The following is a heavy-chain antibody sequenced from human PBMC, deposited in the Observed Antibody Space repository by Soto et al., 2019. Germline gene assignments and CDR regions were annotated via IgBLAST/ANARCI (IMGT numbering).Heavy chain of an antibody. CDR3: ARALAVAGTTFYAFDI. J-gene: IGHJ3*02. CDR1: GYSISSSNW. V-gene: IGHV4-28*03. D-gene: IGHD6-19*01. CDR2: IYYSGTT. Sequence: SETLSLTCAVSGYSISSSNWWGWIRQPPGKGLEWIGYIYYSGTTYYNPSLKSRVTMSVDTSKNQFSLKLTSVTAVDTAVYYCARALAVAGTTFYAFDIWGQGTMVTVSS.